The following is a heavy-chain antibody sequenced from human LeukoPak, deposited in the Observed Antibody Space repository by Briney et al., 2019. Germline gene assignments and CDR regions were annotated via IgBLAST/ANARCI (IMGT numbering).Heavy chain of an antibody. J-gene: IGHJ4*02. CDR3: ASSGWELDHFDY. CDR1: GFTFSSYA. Sequence: PGGSLRLSCAASGFTFSSYAMHWVRQAPGKGLEWVAVISYDGSNKYYADSVKGRFTISRDNSKNTLYLQMNSLRAEDTAVYHCASSGWELDHFDYWGQGTLVTVSS. D-gene: IGHD1-26*01. V-gene: IGHV3-30*04. CDR2: ISYDGSNK.